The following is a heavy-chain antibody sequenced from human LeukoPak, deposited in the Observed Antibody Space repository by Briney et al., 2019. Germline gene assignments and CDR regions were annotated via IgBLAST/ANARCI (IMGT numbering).Heavy chain of an antibody. Sequence: PGGSLRSSCAASGFTFDDNAMDWVPQGPGKGLKWGSLTSGDGGTTYYADSVKGRFTISRDNSKNSLYLQMNSLGTECTALDYCLKDIRLAETIGYCQQWGRGTLVTVS. CDR2: TSGDGGTT. V-gene: IGHV3-43*02. CDR3: LKDIRLAETIGYCQQ. J-gene: IGHJ1*01. D-gene: IGHD3-16*01. CDR1: GFTFDDNA.